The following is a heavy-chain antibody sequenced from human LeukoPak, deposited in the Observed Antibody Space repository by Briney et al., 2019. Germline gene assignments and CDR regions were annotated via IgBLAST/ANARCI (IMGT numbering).Heavy chain of an antibody. CDR2: ITGDGGGT. D-gene: IGHD1-26*01. J-gene: IGHJ4*02. CDR1: GFTFRNYV. Sequence: GGPLRLSCAASGFTFRNYVMSWVRQTPGKGLEWVSAITGDGGGTNHADSVKGRFTISRDNSKNILYLQMNSLRADDTAAYYCVKEASSGNFVTIDCWGQGTLVTVSS. CDR3: VKEASSGNFVTIDC. V-gene: IGHV3-23*01.